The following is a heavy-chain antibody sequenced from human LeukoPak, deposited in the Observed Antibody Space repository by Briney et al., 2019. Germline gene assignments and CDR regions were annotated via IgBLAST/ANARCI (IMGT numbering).Heavy chain of an antibody. J-gene: IGHJ6*02. D-gene: IGHD5-24*01. CDR1: GFSRRTSGMC. V-gene: IGHV2-70*11. CDR3: ARSSRDHYYNYGMDV. Sequence: ESGPALVKPTQTLTLTCTFSGFSRRTSGMCVSWIRQPPGKALEWLARIDWDDDRYYNASLKTRLTISKDTSKNQVLLTMTNMDPVDTATYYCARSSRDHYYNYGMDVWGQGTTVTVSS. CDR2: IDWDDDR.